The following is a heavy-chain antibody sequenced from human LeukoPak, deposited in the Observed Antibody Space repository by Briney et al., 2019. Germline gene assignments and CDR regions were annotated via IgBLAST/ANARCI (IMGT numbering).Heavy chain of an antibody. J-gene: IGHJ4*02. CDR3: AIDWGSGGFDY. CDR1: GYTFTTYD. CDR2: MIPNSGAT. V-gene: IGHV1-8*01. D-gene: IGHD7-27*01. Sequence: ASVKVSCKASGYTFTTYDINWMRQAPGQGPEWLGWMIPNSGATGLAQRFQGRVTMTRNTSIATAYMELSSLTSEDTAVYYCAIDWGSGGFDYWGQGTLVAVSS.